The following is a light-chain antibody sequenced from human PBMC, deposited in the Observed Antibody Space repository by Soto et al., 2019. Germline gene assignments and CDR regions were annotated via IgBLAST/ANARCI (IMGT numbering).Light chain of an antibody. Sequence: DIQMTQSPSSLSASVGDRVTITCRASQTISIFLNWYQQKPGKAPKLLIYGASTLQGGVPSRFSGSGSGTDFTLTICRLQPEDFATYYCQRSYGSPPWTFGQGTKVEIK. CDR3: QRSYGSPPWT. J-gene: IGKJ1*01. CDR2: GAS. V-gene: IGKV1-39*01. CDR1: QTISIF.